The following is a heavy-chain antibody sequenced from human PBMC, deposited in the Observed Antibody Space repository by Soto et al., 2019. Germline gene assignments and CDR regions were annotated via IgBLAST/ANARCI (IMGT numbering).Heavy chain of an antibody. V-gene: IGHV4-59*01. CDR1: GGSISSYY. J-gene: IGHJ4*02. Sequence: SETLSLTCTVSGGSISSYYWSWIRQPPGKGLEWIGYIYYSGSTNYNPSLKSRVTISVDTSKNQFSLKLSSVTAADTAVYYCAGSSYDKTSFDYWGQGTLVTVSS. CDR2: IYYSGST. CDR3: AGSSYDKTSFDY. D-gene: IGHD3-22*01.